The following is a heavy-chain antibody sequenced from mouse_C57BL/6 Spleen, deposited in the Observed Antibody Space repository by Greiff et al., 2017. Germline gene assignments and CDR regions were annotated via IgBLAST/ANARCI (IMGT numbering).Heavy chain of an antibody. V-gene: IGHV2-9-1*01. CDR3: ARNEGDGAWFAY. D-gene: IGHD3-3*01. CDR2: IWTGGGT. CDR1: GFSLTSYA. J-gene: IGHJ3*01. Sequence: VQLQQSGPGLVAPSQSLSITCTVSGFSLTSYAISWVRQPPGKGLEWLGVIWTGGGTNYNSALKSRMSISKDNSKSQVFLKMNSLQTDDTARYYCARNEGDGAWFAYWGQGTLVTVSA.